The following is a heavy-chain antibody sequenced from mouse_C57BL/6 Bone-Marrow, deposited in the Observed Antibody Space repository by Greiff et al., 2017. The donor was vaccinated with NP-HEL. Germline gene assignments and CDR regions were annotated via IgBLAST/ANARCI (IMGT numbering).Heavy chain of an antibody. J-gene: IGHJ1*03. Sequence: EVQLQQSGAELVRPGASVKLSCTASGFNFKDDYMHWVKQRPEQGLEWIGWIDPENGDTEYASKFQGKATITAETSSNTAYLQLSSLTTEDTAVYYCTTDSNQSRYWYFDVWGTGTTVTVSS. CDR1: GFNFKDDY. V-gene: IGHV14-4*01. D-gene: IGHD2-5*01. CDR3: TTDSNQSRYWYFDV. CDR2: IDPENGDT.